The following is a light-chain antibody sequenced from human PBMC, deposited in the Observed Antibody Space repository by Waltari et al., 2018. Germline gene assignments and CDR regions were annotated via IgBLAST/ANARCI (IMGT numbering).Light chain of an antibody. CDR2: EVS. Sequence: QSALTQPASVSGSPGQSIPISCTGTSSDVGAYNYVSSYQQHPGKAPKLMIYEVSNRPSGVSNRFSGSKSCNTAALTISGLQAEDESDYYCSSYTSSSTLVFGGGTKLTVL. CDR3: SSYTSSSTLV. CDR1: SSDVGAYNY. J-gene: IGLJ2*01. V-gene: IGLV2-14*01.